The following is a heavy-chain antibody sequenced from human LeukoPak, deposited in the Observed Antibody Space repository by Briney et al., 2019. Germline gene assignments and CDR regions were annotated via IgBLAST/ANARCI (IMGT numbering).Heavy chain of an antibody. Sequence: GGSLRLPCAASGFTFDDYGMSWVRQAPGKGLEWVSGINWNGGSTVYADSVKGRFTISRDNAKNSLYLQMNSLRAEDTALYYCARALAVADAYYFDYWGQGTLVTVSS. CDR2: INWNGGST. J-gene: IGHJ4*02. CDR1: GFTFDDYG. CDR3: ARALAVADAYYFDY. V-gene: IGHV3-20*04. D-gene: IGHD6-19*01.